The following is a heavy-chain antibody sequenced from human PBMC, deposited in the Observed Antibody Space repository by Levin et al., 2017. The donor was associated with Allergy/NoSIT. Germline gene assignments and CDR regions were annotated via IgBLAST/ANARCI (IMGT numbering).Heavy chain of an antibody. CDR1: GFTVSSNY. CDR3: ASDLYGDYGTYVGSGY. V-gene: IGHV3-53*01. J-gene: IGHJ4*02. D-gene: IGHD4-17*01. CDR2: IYSGGST. Sequence: GESLKISCAASGFTVSSNYMSWVRQAPGKGLEWVSVIYSGGSTYYADSVKGRFTISRDNSKNTLYLQMNSLRAEDTAVYYCASDLYGDYGTYVGSGYWGQGTLVTVSS.